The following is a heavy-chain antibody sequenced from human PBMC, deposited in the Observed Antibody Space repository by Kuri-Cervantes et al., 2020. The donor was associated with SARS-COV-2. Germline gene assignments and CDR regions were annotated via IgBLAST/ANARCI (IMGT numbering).Heavy chain of an antibody. D-gene: IGHD5-12*01. CDR1: GFTFSSYA. V-gene: IGHV3-23*01. J-gene: IGHJ4*02. CDR2: IKGGSGNT. CDR3: ARDLGVATDF. Sequence: GESLKISCAASGFTFSSYAMSWVRQAPGKGLEWVSCIKGGSGNTNYAASVKGRFTVSRDNAKNTMYLLMSSLRVEDEAMYYCARDLGVATDFWGQGTQVTVSS.